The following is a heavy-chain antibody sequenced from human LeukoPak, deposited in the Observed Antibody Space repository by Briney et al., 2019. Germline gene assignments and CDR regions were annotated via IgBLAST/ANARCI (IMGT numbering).Heavy chain of an antibody. V-gene: IGHV5-51*01. CDR2: IYPGDSDT. J-gene: IGHJ4*02. CDR3: AKAGRTYYYGSGRYSFDY. Sequence: GESLKISCKGSGYSFTSYWIGWVRQMPGKGLEWMGIIYPGDSDTRYSPSFQGQVTISADKSISTAYLQWSSLKASDTAMYYCAKAGRTYYYGSGRYSFDYWGQGTLVTVSS. D-gene: IGHD3-10*01. CDR1: GYSFTSYW.